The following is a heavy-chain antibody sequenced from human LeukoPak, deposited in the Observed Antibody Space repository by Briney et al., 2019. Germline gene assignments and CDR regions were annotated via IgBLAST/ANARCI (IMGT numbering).Heavy chain of an antibody. J-gene: IGHJ6*03. Sequence: ASVKVSCKASGYTFTGYYMHWARQAPGQGLEWMGWINPNSGGTNYAQKLQGRVTMTTDTSTSTAYMELRSLRSDDTAVYYCARVGAGYSNHYYYMDVWGKGTTVTISS. CDR2: INPNSGGT. D-gene: IGHD3-22*01. CDR3: ARVGAGYSNHYYYMDV. V-gene: IGHV1-2*02. CDR1: GYTFTGYY.